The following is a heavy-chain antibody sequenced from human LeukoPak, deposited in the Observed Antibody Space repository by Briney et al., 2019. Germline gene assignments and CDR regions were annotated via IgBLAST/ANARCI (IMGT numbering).Heavy chain of an antibody. D-gene: IGHD4-17*01. CDR3: AQGHDYGDYLNWFDP. CDR2: INHSGST. CDR1: GGSFSDSY. V-gene: IGHV4-34*01. Sequence: SETLSLTCAVYGGSFSDSYWSWIRQPPGEGLEWIGEINHSGSTNYNPSLKSRVTISVDTSKNQFSLKLSSVTAADTAVYYCAQGHDYGDYLNWFDPWGQGTLVTVSS. J-gene: IGHJ5*02.